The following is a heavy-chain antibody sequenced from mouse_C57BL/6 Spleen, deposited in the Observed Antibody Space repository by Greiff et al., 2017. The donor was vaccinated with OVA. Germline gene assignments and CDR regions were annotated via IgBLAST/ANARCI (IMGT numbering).Heavy chain of an antibody. CDR2: INPNNGGT. V-gene: IGHV1-26*01. J-gene: IGHJ3*01. CDR3: ARGLETFAY. D-gene: IGHD3-3*01. CDR1: GYTFTDYY. Sequence: EVQLQQSGPELVKPGASVKISCKASGYTFTDYYMNWVKQSHGKSLEWIGDINPNNGGTSYNQKFKGKATLTVDKSSSTAYMELRSLTSEDSAVYYCARGLETFAYWGQGTLVTVSA.